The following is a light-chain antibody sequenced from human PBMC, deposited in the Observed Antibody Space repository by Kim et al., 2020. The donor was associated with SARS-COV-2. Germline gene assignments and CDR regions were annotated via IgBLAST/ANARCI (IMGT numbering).Light chain of an antibody. CDR2: DAS. CDR1: QSIRSW. Sequence: DIQMTQSHSTLSASVGDRVTITCRASQSIRSWLAWYQQKPGKAPKVLIYDASSLESGVPSRFSGSGSGTEFTLTISSLQPDDFATYYCQQYNSHSPSWTFGQGTKVDIK. V-gene: IGKV1-5*01. CDR3: QQYNSHSPSWT. J-gene: IGKJ1*01.